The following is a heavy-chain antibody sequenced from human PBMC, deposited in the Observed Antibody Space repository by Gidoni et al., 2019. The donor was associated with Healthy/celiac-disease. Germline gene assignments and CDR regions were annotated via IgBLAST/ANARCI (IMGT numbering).Heavy chain of an antibody. D-gene: IGHD6-13*01. CDR2: IYYSGST. Sequence: QLQLQESGPGLVKPSETLSLTCTVSGGSLSSSSYYWGWIRQPPGKGLEWIGSIYYSGSTYYNPSLKSRVTISVDTSKNQFSLKLSSVTAADTAVYYCARSSSSWYWGWFDPWGQGTLVTVSS. CDR3: ARSSSSWYWGWFDP. CDR1: GGSLSSSSYY. J-gene: IGHJ5*02. V-gene: IGHV4-39*01.